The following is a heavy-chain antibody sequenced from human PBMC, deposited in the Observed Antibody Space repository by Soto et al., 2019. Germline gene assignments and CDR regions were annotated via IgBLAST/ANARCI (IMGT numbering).Heavy chain of an antibody. J-gene: IGHJ4*02. CDR3: ATSYGNAWYTY. V-gene: IGHV4-34*01. CDR2: INHSGGT. CDR1: GGSFSGYY. D-gene: IGHD6-13*01. Sequence: SETLSLTCAVYGGSFSGYYWSWIRQPPGKGLEWIGEINHSGGTNYNPSLKSRVTISVDTSKNHFTLQLTSVTVADTAVYYCATSYGNAWYTYWGQGTQVTVSS.